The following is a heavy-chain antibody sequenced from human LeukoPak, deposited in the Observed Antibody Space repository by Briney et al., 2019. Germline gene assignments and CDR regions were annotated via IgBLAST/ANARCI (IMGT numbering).Heavy chain of an antibody. V-gene: IGHV4-39*07. Sequence: SSETLSLTCTVSGGSISSSSYYWGWIRQLPGKGLEWIGSIYYSGSTYYNPSLKSRITISVDTSKNQFSLKLSSVTAADTAVYYCTSGTLSYYYMDVWGKGTTVTISS. CDR2: IYYSGST. CDR1: GGSISSSSYY. D-gene: IGHD1-14*01. J-gene: IGHJ6*03. CDR3: TSGTLSYYYMDV.